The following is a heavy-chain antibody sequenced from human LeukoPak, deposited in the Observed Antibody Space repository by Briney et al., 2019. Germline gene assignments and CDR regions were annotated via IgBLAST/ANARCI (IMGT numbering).Heavy chain of an antibody. CDR2: IRKDGSDK. V-gene: IGHV3-30*02. J-gene: IGHJ4*02. CDR3: AKVGVGWVAFEY. CDR1: GFTFSRYG. D-gene: IGHD3-16*01. Sequence: PGGSLRLSCGASGFTFSRYGMHWVRQAPGKGLEWVAYIRKDGSDKYYADSVKGRFTISRDSSKNMVYLQMNSLRAEDTAVYYCAKVGVGWVAFEYWGQGTLVTVSS.